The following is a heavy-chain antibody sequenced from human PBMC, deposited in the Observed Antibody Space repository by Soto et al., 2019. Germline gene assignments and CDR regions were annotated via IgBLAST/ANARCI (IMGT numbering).Heavy chain of an antibody. D-gene: IGHD4-4*01. Sequence: GGSLRLSCAASGFTFSGYFMSWVRQAPGKGLEWVANIRQDGSETYYMDSVKGRFTVSRDNAKNSQYLQMNSLRAEDTAVYYCARYFRGSNLYYLDYWGQGALVTVSS. V-gene: IGHV3-7*03. CDR1: GFTFSGYF. CDR2: IRQDGSET. CDR3: ARYFRGSNLYYLDY. J-gene: IGHJ4*02.